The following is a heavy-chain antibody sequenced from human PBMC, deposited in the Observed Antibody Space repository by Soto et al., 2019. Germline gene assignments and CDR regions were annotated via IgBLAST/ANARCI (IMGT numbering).Heavy chain of an antibody. J-gene: IGHJ5*02. CDR2: ISAYDGKT. CDR3: ARDPHEFWTSYWFDP. V-gene: IGHV1-18*01. D-gene: IGHD3-3*01. Sequence: GQGLELMGWISAYDGKTTYAEKFQGRVSLTTDTSTSTAYMELRSLRSDDTAIYYCARDPHEFWTSYWFDPWGQGTPVTVSS.